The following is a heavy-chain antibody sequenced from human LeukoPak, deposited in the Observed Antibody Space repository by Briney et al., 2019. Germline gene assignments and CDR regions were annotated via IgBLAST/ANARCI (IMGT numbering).Heavy chain of an antibody. D-gene: IGHD3-22*01. Sequence: SVKVSCKASGGTFSSYAISWVRQAPGQGLEWMGGIIPIFGTANYVQKFQGRVTITPDESTSTAYMELSSLRSEDTAVYYCARGAVYYDSSGYYYWWFDPWGQGALVTVSS. CDR1: GGTFSSYA. CDR2: IIPIFGTA. V-gene: IGHV1-69*13. J-gene: IGHJ5*02. CDR3: ARGAVYYDSSGYYYWWFDP.